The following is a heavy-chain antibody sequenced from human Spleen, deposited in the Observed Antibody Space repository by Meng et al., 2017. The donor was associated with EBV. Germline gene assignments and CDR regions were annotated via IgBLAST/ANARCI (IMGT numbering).Heavy chain of an antibody. V-gene: IGHV1-18*01. CDR2: IRTYNEQT. D-gene: IGHD2-15*01. J-gene: IGHJ4*02. CDR3: ARDQGVASALDY. Sequence: QVPLLQAGTEVRKSGASVKVSCKASGYTFTRAAISWVRQAPGQGLEWMGWIRTYNEQTNYAQKFQGRVTMTIDTSTSTAFMELMSLESDDTAVYYCARDQGVASALDYWGQGTLVTVSS. CDR1: GYTFTRAA.